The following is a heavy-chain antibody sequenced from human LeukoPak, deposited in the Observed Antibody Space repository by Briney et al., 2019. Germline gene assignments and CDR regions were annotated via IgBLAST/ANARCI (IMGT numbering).Heavy chain of an antibody. V-gene: IGHV3-23*01. CDR3: AKDRDLLFAHCWFDL. CDR1: GFTFSTYA. D-gene: IGHD3-10*01. CDR2: ISISGGSA. J-gene: IGHJ5*02. Sequence: QTAGSLRLSCAASGFTFSTYAMSWVRQAPGKGLEWVSGISISGGSAYYADSVKGRFTISRDNSKNTLYLQMNRLRAEDTAVYYCAKDRDLLFAHCWFDLWGQGILVTVSS.